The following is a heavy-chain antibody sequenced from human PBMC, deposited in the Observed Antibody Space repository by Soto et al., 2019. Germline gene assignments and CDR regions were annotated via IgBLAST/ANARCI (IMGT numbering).Heavy chain of an antibody. Sequence: ESGGGVVPPGRSLRLSCAASGFIFSSYGMHWVRQAPGKGLEWVAVIWYDGSNKYYADSVKGRFTISRDNSKNTLYLQMNSLRAEDTAVYYCARDRYSSGWYDLDYWGQGTLVTVSS. CDR3: ARDRYSSGWYDLDY. J-gene: IGHJ4*02. V-gene: IGHV3-33*01. CDR2: IWYDGSNK. CDR1: GFIFSSYG. D-gene: IGHD6-19*01.